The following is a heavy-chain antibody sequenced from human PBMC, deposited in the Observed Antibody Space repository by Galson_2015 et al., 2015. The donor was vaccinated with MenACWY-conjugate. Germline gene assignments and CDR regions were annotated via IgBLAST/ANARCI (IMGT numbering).Heavy chain of an antibody. CDR2: TYYRSKWYN. J-gene: IGHJ4*02. V-gene: IGHV6-1*01. CDR1: GDSVSSHSAA. CDR3: VREGYYLDY. Sequence: CAISGDSVSSHSAAWNWIRQSPSRGLEWLGKTYYRSKWYNDYAVSVKSRITINPDTSNNQFSLQLNSVTPDDTAVYYCVREGYYLDYGGQGTLVTVSS.